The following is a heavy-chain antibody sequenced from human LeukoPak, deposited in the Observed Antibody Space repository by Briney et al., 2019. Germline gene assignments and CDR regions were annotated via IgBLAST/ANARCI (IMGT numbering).Heavy chain of an antibody. CDR1: GFSLSSYN. CDR2: ISGNSAYI. J-gene: IGHJ5*02. CDR3: VRIPNGANFPNWFDP. V-gene: IGHV3-21*01. D-gene: IGHD4/OR15-4a*01. Sequence: GGSLRLSCAASGFSLSSYNMNWVRQSPEKGLEWISSISGNSAYISYADSVEGRFTISRDNAKNSLSLQMNSLRADDTAVYYCVRIPNGANFPNWFDPWGQGTLVTVSS.